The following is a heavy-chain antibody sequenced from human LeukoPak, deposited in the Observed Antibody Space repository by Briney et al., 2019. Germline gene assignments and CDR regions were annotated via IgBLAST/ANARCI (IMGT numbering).Heavy chain of an antibody. CDR2: ISGSSAYK. CDR3: ARGRREGYCSGGSCHTP. CDR1: GFSFSGYS. D-gene: IGHD2-15*01. Sequence: PGGSLRLSCAASGFSFSGYSMNWVRQAPGKGLEWGSFISGSSAYKYYSDSVKGRFTISRDNAKNSPYLQMNSLRAEDTAVYYCARGRREGYCSGGSCHTPWGQGTLVTVSS. V-gene: IGHV3-21*01. J-gene: IGHJ5*02.